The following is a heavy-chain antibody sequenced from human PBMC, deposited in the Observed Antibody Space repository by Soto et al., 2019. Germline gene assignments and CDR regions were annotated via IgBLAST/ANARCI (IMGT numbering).Heavy chain of an antibody. D-gene: IGHD3-22*01. CDR3: ARAYYYDPVVFDY. J-gene: IGHJ4*02. CDR2: IGPDGSNI. V-gene: IGHV3-74*01. CDR1: GFIFSRHW. Sequence: GGPLRLSCAASGFIFSRHWMHWVRQAPGKGLVGVSHIGPDGSNIWEADSVKGRFTISRDNSKNTLYLQMNSLGAEDTAVYYCARAYYYDPVVFDYWGQGTLVTVYS.